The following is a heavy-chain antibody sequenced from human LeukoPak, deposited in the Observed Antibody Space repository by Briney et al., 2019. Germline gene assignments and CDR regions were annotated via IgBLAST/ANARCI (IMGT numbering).Heavy chain of an antibody. CDR3: ARGEISSSGKDY. D-gene: IGHD6-13*01. CDR1: GFTFSSYA. V-gene: IGHV3-30*04. Sequence: GRTLRLSCAASGFTFSSYAMHWVRQAPGKGLEWVAAISHDRRNKYYADSVKGRFTLSRDSSKNTLYLQMDSLRAEDTAVYYCARGEISSSGKDYWGRGTPVTVSS. CDR2: ISHDRRNK. J-gene: IGHJ4*02.